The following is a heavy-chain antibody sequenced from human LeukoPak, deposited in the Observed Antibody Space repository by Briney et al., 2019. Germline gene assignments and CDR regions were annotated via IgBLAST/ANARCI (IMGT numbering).Heavy chain of an antibody. J-gene: IGHJ4*02. CDR3: TKDPGHVLRSFDYSEY. V-gene: IGHV3-21*01. Sequence: GGSLRLSCAASGFTFSTYSMNWVRQAPGKGFEWVSSISSNSRYIYYADSVKGRFTISRDNARSSLFLQMNSLRAEDTAVYYCTKDPGHVLRSFDYSEYWGQGTRVTVSS. CDR1: GFTFSTYS. CDR2: ISSNSRYI. D-gene: IGHD3-9*01.